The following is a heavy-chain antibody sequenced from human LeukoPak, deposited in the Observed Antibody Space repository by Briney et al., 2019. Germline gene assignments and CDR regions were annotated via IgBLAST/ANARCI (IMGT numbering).Heavy chain of an antibody. D-gene: IGHD3-10*01. V-gene: IGHV3-30*18. CDR2: ISYDGSDK. CDR1: GFTFSSYG. Sequence: AGRSLRLSCAASGFTFSSYGMHWVRQAPGKGLEWVAVISYDGSDKYYADSVKGRFTISRDNSKNTLYLQMNSLRAEDTAVYYCAKDRGVADYWGQGTLVTVSS. J-gene: IGHJ4*02. CDR3: AKDRGVADY.